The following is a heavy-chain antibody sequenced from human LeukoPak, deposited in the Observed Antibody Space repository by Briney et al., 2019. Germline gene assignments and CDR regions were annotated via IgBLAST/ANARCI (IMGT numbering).Heavy chain of an antibody. D-gene: IGHD3-10*01. V-gene: IGHV3-30*04. Sequence: GGSLRLSCAASGFTFSSYAMHWVRQAPGKGLEWVAVISYDGSNKYYADSVKGRFTISRDNSKNTLYLQMNGLTAEDTAMYYCARDSYQDYYGRFDPWGQGTLVIVSS. CDR2: ISYDGSNK. CDR3: ARDSYQDYYGRFDP. CDR1: GFTFSSYA. J-gene: IGHJ5*02.